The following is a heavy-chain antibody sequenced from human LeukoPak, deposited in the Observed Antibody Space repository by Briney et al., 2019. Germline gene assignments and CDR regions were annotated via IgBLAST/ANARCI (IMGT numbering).Heavy chain of an antibody. CDR2: IYNGGST. Sequence: GGSLTLSCAASGFTVSSNYMSWVRQAPGKGLEWVSVIYNGGSTNYADSVKGRFTISRDNSKNTLYLQMNSLRAEDTAVYFCAGASQWPAFDYWGQGTLVTVSS. CDR3: AGASQWPAFDY. V-gene: IGHV3-66*01. J-gene: IGHJ4*02. D-gene: IGHD6-19*01. CDR1: GFTVSSNY.